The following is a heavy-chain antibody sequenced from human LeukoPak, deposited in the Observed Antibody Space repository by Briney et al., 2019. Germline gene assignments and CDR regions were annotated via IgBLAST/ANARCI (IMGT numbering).Heavy chain of an antibody. V-gene: IGHV4-39*07. Sequence: SETLSLTCTVSGGSISSSSYYWGWVRQPPGKGLEWIVSIYYSGSTYYNPSLKSRVTISVDTSKNQFSLKLSSVTAADTAVYYCARGQYYYDSSGYSIDYWGQGTLVTVSS. CDR2: IYYSGST. J-gene: IGHJ4*02. D-gene: IGHD3-22*01. CDR1: GGSISSSSYY. CDR3: ARGQYYYDSSGYSIDY.